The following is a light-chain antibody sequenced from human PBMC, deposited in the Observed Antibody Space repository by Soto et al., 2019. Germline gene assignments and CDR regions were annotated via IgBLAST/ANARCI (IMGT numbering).Light chain of an antibody. J-gene: IGKJ1*01. CDR1: QGVSRD. CDR2: DAS. Sequence: IMVTRSPATLSLSTGGRATLSCVASQGVSRDLGWYQQKPGQAPRLLIYDASNRATGIPARFSGSGSGTEFTLTISRLQSEDFAVYYCQQYYNWRPRFGQGTKVDNK. CDR3: QQYYNWRPR. V-gene: IGKV3D-15*01.